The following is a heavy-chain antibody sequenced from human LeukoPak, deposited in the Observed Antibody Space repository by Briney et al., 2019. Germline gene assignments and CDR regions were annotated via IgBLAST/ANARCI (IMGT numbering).Heavy chain of an antibody. CDR2: IYYSGST. J-gene: IGHJ4*02. Sequence: SETLSLTCTVSGGSISSYYWSWTRQPPGKGLEWIGYIYYSGSTNYNPSLKSRVTISVDTSKNQFSLKLSSVTAADTAVYYRARYSGSYPDYWGQGTLVTVSS. V-gene: IGHV4-59*01. CDR3: ARYSGSYPDY. CDR1: GGSISSYY. D-gene: IGHD1-26*01.